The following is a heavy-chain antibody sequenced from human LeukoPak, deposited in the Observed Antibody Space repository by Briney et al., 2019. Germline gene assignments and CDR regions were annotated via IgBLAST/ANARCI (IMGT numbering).Heavy chain of an antibody. D-gene: IGHD5-24*01. Sequence: PGGSLRLSCAASGFTFSSYWMSWVRQTPEMGLEWVANLKHDGTYKTYADSVKGRFTISRDNAKNSLYLQMNSLRAEDTALYYCARDPARGDGYNFDYWGQGTLVTVSS. CDR1: GFTFSSYW. J-gene: IGHJ4*02. CDR3: ARDPARGDGYNFDY. V-gene: IGHV3-7*03. CDR2: LKHDGTYK.